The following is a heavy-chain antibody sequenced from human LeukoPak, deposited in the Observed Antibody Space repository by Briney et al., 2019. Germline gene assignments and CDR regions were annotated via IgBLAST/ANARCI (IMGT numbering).Heavy chain of an antibody. CDR3: ARQGSESRIFDY. D-gene: IGHD3-10*01. V-gene: IGHV4-34*01. J-gene: IGHJ4*02. Sequence: SETLSLTCAVYGGSFTTYYWSWIRQSPGKGLEWIGEVNHSGSTKCNPSLKSRITISVDTSKNQFSVKLNSVTAADTAVYYCARQGSESRIFDYWGQGTLVTVPS. CDR1: GGSFTTYY. CDR2: VNHSGST.